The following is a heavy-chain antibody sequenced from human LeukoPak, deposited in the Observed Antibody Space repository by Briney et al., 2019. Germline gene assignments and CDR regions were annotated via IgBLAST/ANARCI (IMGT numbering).Heavy chain of an antibody. CDR1: GYTFTSYD. D-gene: IGHD3-3*01. V-gene: IGHV1-8*03. CDR3: ARGSRTFITIFGVVIRGNDYYYYMDV. CDR2: MNPNSGNT. Sequence: GASVKVSCKASGYTFTSYDINWVRQATGQGLEWTGWMNPNSGNTGYAQKFQGRVTITRNTSISTAYMELSSLRSEDTAVYYCARGSRTFITIFGVVIRGNDYYYYMDVWGKGTTVTVSS. J-gene: IGHJ6*03.